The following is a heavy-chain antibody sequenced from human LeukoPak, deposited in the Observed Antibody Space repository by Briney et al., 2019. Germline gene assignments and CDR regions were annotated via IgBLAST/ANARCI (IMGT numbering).Heavy chain of an antibody. J-gene: IGHJ3*02. CDR1: GGSISSYY. CDR3: ARVRWSSTSCSMRGAFDI. Sequence: SETLSLTCTVSGGSISSYYWNWIRQPPGKGLEWIGYIYYSGSTNYNPSLKSQITISVDTSKNQFSLQLSSVTAADTAVYYCARVRWSSTSCSMRGAFDIWGQGTVVTVSS. CDR2: IYYSGST. V-gene: IGHV4-59*01. D-gene: IGHD2-2*01.